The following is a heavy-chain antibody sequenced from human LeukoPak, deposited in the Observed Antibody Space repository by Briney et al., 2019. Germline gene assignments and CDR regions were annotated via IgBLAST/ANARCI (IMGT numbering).Heavy chain of an antibody. V-gene: IGHV3-53*01. D-gene: IGHD6-6*01. Sequence: GSLRLSCAASGFTVSNNYMSWVRQAPGKGLEWVSVIYSGGSTYYADSVKGRFTISRDISKNTLSLQMNSLRAEDTAVYYCASLSLGHYWGQGTLVTVSS. CDR1: GFTVSNNY. J-gene: IGHJ4*02. CDR2: IYSGGST. CDR3: ASLSLGHY.